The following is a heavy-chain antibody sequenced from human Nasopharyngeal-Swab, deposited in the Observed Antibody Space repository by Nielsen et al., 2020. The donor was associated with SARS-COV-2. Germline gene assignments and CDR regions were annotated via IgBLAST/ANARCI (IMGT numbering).Heavy chain of an antibody. Sequence: ASVKVSCKASGYTFTSYYMHWVRQAPGQGLEWMGIINPSGGSTSYAQKFQGRVTMTRDTSTSTVYMELSSLRSEDTAVYYCARDRGAAAGKYYYYYYGMDVWGQGTTVTVSS. CDR3: ARDRGAAAGKYYYYYYGMDV. CDR2: INPSGGST. D-gene: IGHD6-13*01. CDR1: GYTFTSYY. V-gene: IGHV1-46*01. J-gene: IGHJ6*02.